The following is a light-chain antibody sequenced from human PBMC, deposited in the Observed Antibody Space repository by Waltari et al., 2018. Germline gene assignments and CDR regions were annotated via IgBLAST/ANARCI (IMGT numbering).Light chain of an antibody. Sequence: EVVLTQSPGTLSLSPGERATLSCRASQSVNGTYLAWYQHKPGQPPRLLIYGASSRATGIPDRFSGSGAGTDFTLTISRLEPEDFAVYYCQQYDNSLMFTFGPGTKVDIK. V-gene: IGKV3-20*01. CDR1: QSVNGTY. CDR3: QQYDNSLMFT. CDR2: GAS. J-gene: IGKJ3*01.